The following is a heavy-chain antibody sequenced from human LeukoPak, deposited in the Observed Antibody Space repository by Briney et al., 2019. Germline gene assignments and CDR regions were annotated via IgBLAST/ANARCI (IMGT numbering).Heavy chain of an antibody. CDR1: GFTFSSYW. CDR2: INSDGSST. CDR3: GRGFYYGMDV. J-gene: IGHJ6*02. V-gene: IGHV3-74*01. Sequence: GGSLRLSCAASGFTFSSYWMHWVRQAPGKGLVWDSRINSDGSSTSYADSVKGRFTISRDNAKNTLYLQMNSLRAEDTAVYYCGRGFYYGMDVWGQGTTVTVSS.